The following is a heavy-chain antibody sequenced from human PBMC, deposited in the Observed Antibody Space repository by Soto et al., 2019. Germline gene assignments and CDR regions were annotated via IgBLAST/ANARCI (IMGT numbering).Heavy chain of an antibody. D-gene: IGHD6-6*01. CDR2: IYYSGST. CDR1: GGSISSYY. Sequence: SETLSLTCTVSGGSISSYYWSWIRQPPGKGLEWIGYIYYSGSTNYNPSLKSRVTISVGTAKNQFSLKLSSVTAADTAVYYCAREVGISSSSHYYYYYMDVWGKGTTVTVSS. J-gene: IGHJ6*03. CDR3: AREVGISSSSHYYYYYMDV. V-gene: IGHV4-59*01.